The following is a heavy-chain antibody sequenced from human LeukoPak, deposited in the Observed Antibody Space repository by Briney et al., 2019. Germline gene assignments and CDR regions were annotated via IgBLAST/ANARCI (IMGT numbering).Heavy chain of an antibody. CDR3: ARDSRTSSGWYYPSEYYYYYYRDV. V-gene: IGHV1-2*02. Sequence: VSVKVSFKASGYTFTGYYMHWVRQPPGQGLEWMGWINPNRGGTNYAQKFQGRVTMTRDTSISTAYMELSRLRSDDTAVYYCARDSRTSSGWYYPSEYYYYYYRDVWGKGTTVTVSS. CDR2: INPNRGGT. J-gene: IGHJ6*03. CDR1: GYTFTGYY. D-gene: IGHD6-19*01.